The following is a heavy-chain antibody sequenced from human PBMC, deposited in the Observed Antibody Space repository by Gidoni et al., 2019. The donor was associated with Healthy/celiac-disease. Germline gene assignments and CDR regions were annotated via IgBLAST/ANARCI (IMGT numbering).Heavy chain of an antibody. CDR3: ARDPRKTSSRVPPNQDFDY. D-gene: IGHD2-2*01. CDR2: INPNSGGT. CDR1: GYTFTGYY. J-gene: IGHJ4*02. V-gene: IGHV1-2*04. Sequence: QVQLVQSGAEVKKPGASVKVSCTASGYTFTGYYMHWVRQAPGQGLEWMGWINPNSGGTNYAQKFQGWVTMTRDTSISTAYMELSRLRSDDTAVYYCARDPRKTSSRVPPNQDFDYWGQGTLVTVSP.